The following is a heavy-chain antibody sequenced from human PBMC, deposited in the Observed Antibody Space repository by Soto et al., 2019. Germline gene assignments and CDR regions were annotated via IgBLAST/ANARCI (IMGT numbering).Heavy chain of an antibody. J-gene: IGHJ4*02. V-gene: IGHV3-23*01. D-gene: IGHD1-1*01. Sequence: GGSLRLSCASSGFTFISYAMIWVRQAPGKGLEWVSAISGSGGSTYYADSVKGRFTISRDNSKNTLYLQMNSLRAEDTAVYYCAKDRQTFGTPDNDYWGQGTLVTVSS. CDR1: GFTFISYA. CDR3: AKDRQTFGTPDNDY. CDR2: ISGSGGST.